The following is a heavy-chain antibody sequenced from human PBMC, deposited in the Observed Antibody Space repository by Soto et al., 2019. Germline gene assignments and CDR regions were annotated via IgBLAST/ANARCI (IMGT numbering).Heavy chain of an antibody. CDR2: MNPNSGNT. CDR1: GYTFTSYD. Sequence: ASVKVSCKASGYTFTSYDINWVRQATGQGLEWMGWMNPNSGNTGYAQKFQGRVTMTRNTSIGTAYMELSSLRSEDTAVYYCASGPGTGSWFDPWGQGTLVTVSS. D-gene: IGHD3-10*01. V-gene: IGHV1-8*01. CDR3: ASGPGTGSWFDP. J-gene: IGHJ5*02.